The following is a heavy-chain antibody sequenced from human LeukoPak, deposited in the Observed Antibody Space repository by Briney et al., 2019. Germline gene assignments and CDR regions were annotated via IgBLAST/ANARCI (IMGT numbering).Heavy chain of an antibody. D-gene: IGHD3-22*01. J-gene: IGHJ4*02. Sequence: PGGSLRLSCAASGFTFSSYAMHWVRQAPGKGLEWVAVISYDGSNKYYADSVKGRFTISRDNSKNTLYLQMNSLRAEDTAVYYCARDPGAYYDSSGSLFDCWGQGTLVTVSS. V-gene: IGHV3-30-3*01. CDR3: ARDPGAYYDSSGSLFDC. CDR1: GFTFSSYA. CDR2: ISYDGSNK.